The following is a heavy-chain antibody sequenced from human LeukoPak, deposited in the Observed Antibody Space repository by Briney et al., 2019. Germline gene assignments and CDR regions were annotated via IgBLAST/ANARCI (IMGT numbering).Heavy chain of an antibody. Sequence: GGSLRLSCAASGFTSSSYDMHWVRQATGKGLEWVSAIGTAGDTYYPGSVKGRFTISRENAKNSLYLQMNSLRAGDTAVYCCARGISSGWHKNWFDPWGQGTLVTVSS. CDR1: GFTSSSYD. D-gene: IGHD6-19*01. CDR2: IGTAGDT. J-gene: IGHJ5*02. V-gene: IGHV3-13*01. CDR3: ARGISSGWHKNWFDP.